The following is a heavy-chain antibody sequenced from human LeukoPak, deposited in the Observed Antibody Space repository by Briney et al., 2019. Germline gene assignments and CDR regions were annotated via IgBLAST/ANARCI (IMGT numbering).Heavy chain of an antibody. D-gene: IGHD7-27*01. CDR2: IYHTGST. CDR3: ASRKLGNDY. J-gene: IGHJ4*02. CDR1: GGSVRDYY. Sequence: SETLSLTCTISGGSVRDYYWSWIRQSPGKGLEWIGYIYHTGSTSYSPSLKSRVTISADTSQNQFSLKLCSVTAADTAVYYCASRKLGNDYWGQGTLVTVSS. V-gene: IGHV4-59*02.